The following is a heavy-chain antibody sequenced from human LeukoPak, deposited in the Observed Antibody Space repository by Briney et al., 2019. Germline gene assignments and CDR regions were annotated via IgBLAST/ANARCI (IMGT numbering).Heavy chain of an antibody. V-gene: IGHV3-66*01. D-gene: IGHD3-10*01. CDR1: GFNFIDYT. CDR3: ARDDTIRGVYSN. J-gene: IGHJ4*02. Sequence: GGSLRLSCAASGFNFIDYTMTWVRQAPGKGLEWVSIIYAGGSTYYAASVKGRLTISRDKSKNTLYLQMNSLRAEDTAVYYCARDDTIRGVYSNWGQGTLVTVSS. CDR2: IYAGGST.